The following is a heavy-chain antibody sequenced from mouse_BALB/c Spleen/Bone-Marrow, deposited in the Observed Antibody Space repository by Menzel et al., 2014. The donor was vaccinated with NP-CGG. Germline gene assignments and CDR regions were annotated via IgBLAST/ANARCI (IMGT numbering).Heavy chain of an antibody. CDR3: AREDGYNHYYAMDY. Sequence: VQLVESGPGLVAPSQSLSITCTVSGFSLTSYGVHWVRQPPGKGLEWLGLIWAGGTTNYNSALMSRLSISKGNSKSQVFLKMSSLQTDDTAMYYCAREDGYNHYYAMDYWGQGTSVTVSS. D-gene: IGHD2-3*01. J-gene: IGHJ4*01. V-gene: IGHV2-9*02. CDR1: GFSLTSYG. CDR2: IWAGGTT.